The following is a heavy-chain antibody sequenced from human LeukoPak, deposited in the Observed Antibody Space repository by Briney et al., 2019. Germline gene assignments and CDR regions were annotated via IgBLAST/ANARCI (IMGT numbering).Heavy chain of an antibody. J-gene: IGHJ4*02. D-gene: IGHD6-19*01. CDR1: GFTFRSYW. CDR2: IKQDGSEK. V-gene: IGHV3-7*01. CDR3: ASDDIAVAGS. Sequence: GGSLRLSCAASGFTFRSYWMSWVRQAPGKGLEWVANIKQDGSEKYYVDSVKGRFTISRDNAKNSLYLQMNSLRAEDTAVYYCASDDIAVAGSWGQGTLVTVSS.